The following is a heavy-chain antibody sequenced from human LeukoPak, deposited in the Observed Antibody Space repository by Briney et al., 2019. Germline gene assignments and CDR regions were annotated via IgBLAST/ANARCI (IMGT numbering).Heavy chain of an antibody. Sequence: GGSLTLSCAVSGFTLSSDWMHWVRQAPGKGLEWVSRMNQDGSDTSYADSVKGRFTISRDNAKNTVYLQMNSLRAEDSAVYYCATVFGYWGQGTLVTVSS. CDR1: GFTLSSDW. CDR3: ATVFGY. CDR2: MNQDGSDT. V-gene: IGHV3-74*01. J-gene: IGHJ4*02.